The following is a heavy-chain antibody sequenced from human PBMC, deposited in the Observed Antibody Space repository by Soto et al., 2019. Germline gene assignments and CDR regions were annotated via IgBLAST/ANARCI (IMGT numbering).Heavy chain of an antibody. CDR1: GGSTNSYY. CDR3: ARGTTTLDY. CDR2: IYYSGST. J-gene: IGHJ4*02. Sequence: PSETLSLTCTVSGGSTNSYYWSCIRQPPGKGLEWIGYIYYSGSTNYNPSLKSRVTISVDTSKNQFSLKLSSVTAADTAVYYCARGTTTLDYWGQGTLVTVSS. D-gene: IGHD4-17*01. V-gene: IGHV4-59*01.